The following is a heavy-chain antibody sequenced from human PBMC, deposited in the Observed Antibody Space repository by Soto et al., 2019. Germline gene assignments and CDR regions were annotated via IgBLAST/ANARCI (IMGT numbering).Heavy chain of an antibody. CDR3: ARGATRYYYGSGSNLPDV. J-gene: IGHJ6*02. V-gene: IGHV3-48*03. D-gene: IGHD3-10*01. CDR2: ISSSGSTI. CDR1: GFTFSSYE. Sequence: GGPLRLSCAASGFTFSSYEMNCVRQAPGKGLEWVSYISSSGSTIYYADAVKGLFTISRDNAKNSLYLQMNSVRAEDTAVYYCARGATRYYYGSGSNLPDVWGQGTTVTVSS.